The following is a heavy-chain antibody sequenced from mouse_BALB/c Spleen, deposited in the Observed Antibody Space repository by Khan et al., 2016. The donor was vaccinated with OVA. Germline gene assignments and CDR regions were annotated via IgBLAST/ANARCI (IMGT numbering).Heavy chain of an antibody. CDR3: ARRGLRWDFDY. CDR2: INPSSGDN. Sequence: QVQLQQSGAELAKPGASVKMSCKASGYTFINYWILWVKQRPGQGLEWIGYINPSSGDNENNQNFTDKATLTEDKYSRTSYMQLSSLTSDDSAVYYCARRGLRWDFDYWGQGTTLTVSA. CDR1: GYTFINYW. V-gene: IGHV1-7*01. D-gene: IGHD1-1*02. J-gene: IGHJ2*01.